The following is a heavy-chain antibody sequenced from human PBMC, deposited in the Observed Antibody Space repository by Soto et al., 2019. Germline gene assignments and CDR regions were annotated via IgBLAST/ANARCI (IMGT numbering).Heavy chain of an antibody. J-gene: IGHJ4*02. CDR3: AKASIQYCSGGSCLFGY. CDR1: GFTFSSYA. V-gene: IGHV3-23*01. D-gene: IGHD2-15*01. CDR2: ISGSGGST. Sequence: PGGSLRLSCAASGFTFSSYAMSWVRQAPGKGLEWVSAISGSGGSTYYADSVKGRFTISRDNSKNTLYLQMNSLRAEDTAVYYCAKASIQYCSGGSCLFGYWGQGTLVTVSS.